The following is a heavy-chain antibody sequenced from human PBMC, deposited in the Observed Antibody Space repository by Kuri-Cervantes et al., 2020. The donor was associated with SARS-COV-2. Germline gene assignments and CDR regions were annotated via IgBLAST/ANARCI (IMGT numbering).Heavy chain of an antibody. CDR1: GFSLSTSGMC. V-gene: IGHV2-70*11. CDR3: ARIRLSGYKYYFDY. Sequence: SGPTLVKPTQTLTLTCTFSGFSLSTSGMCVSWIRQPPGKALEWLARIDWDDDKYYSTSLKTRLTISKDTSKNQVVLTMTNMDPVDTATYYCARIRLSGYKYYFDYWGQGTLVTVSS. J-gene: IGHJ4*02. D-gene: IGHD5-12*01. CDR2: IDWDDDK.